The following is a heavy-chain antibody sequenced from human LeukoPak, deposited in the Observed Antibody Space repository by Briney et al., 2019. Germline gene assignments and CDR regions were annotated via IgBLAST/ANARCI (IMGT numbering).Heavy chain of an antibody. D-gene: IGHD6-13*01. V-gene: IGHV3-23*01. CDR1: GFTFSNYA. Sequence: GGSLRLSCAASGFTFSNYAMCWVRQAPGTGLQWISTITTSGGRTYYADSVKGRFTISRDNSKNTLYLQMNSLRAEDTAVYYCARNAIARGAAAGIDYWGQGTLVTVSS. CDR3: ARNAIARGAAAGIDY. J-gene: IGHJ4*02. CDR2: ITTSGGRT.